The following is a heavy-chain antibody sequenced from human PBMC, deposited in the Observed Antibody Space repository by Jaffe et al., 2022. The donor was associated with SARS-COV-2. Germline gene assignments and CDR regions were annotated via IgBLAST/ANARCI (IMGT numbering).Heavy chain of an antibody. CDR3: ARIATTYSSGWYDAFDI. J-gene: IGHJ3*02. Sequence: QVQLQESGPGLVKPSETLSLTCTVSGGSISSYYWSWIRQPPGKGLEWIGYIYYSGSTNYNPSLKSRVTISVDTSKNQFSLKLSSVTAADTAVYYCARIATTYSSGWYDAFDIWGQGTMVTVSS. CDR2: IYYSGST. V-gene: IGHV4-59*01. CDR1: GGSISSYY. D-gene: IGHD6-19*01.